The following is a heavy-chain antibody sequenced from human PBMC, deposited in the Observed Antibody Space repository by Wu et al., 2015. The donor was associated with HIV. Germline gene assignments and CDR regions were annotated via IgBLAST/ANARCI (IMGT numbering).Heavy chain of an antibody. D-gene: IGHD3-22*01. Sequence: QVQLVQSGAEVKKPGSSVKVSCKASGGTFSMFAISWVRQAPGQGLEWMGRIIPFSGTTNYAQKFQGRVTITADESTSTANMELSSLRSEDTAVYFCARDSARIYYDLGGYFDCWGQGTLVTVSS. CDR3: ARDSARIYYDLGGYFDC. J-gene: IGHJ4*02. CDR1: GGTFSMFA. V-gene: IGHV1-69*13. CDR2: IIPFSGTT.